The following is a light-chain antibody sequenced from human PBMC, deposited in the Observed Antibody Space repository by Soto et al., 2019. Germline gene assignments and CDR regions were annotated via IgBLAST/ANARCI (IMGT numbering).Light chain of an antibody. J-gene: IGLJ1*01. CDR3: QSYDSSVTLRV. CDR2: GNS. V-gene: IGLV1-40*01. CDR1: SSNIGAGYD. Sequence: QSVLTQPPSVSGAPGQRVTISCTGSSSNIGAGYDVHWYQQLPGTAPKLLIYGNSNRPSEVPDRFSGSKSGTSASLAITGLQPDDEADYYCQSYDSSVTLRVFGTGTKLTVL.